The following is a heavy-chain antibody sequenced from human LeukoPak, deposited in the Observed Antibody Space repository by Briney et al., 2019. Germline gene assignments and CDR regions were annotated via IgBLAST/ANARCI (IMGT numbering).Heavy chain of an antibody. CDR3: ARVFTPGRFDY. CDR2: INPSGGSA. V-gene: IGHV1-46*01. Sequence: ASGKVSCKASGYSFTSYYMHWVRQAPGQGLEWMGIINPSGGSASYAQKFQGRVTMTSDTSTSTVYMEVSSLRSEDTAVYYCARVFTPGRFDYWGQGTLVTVSS. CDR1: GYSFTSYY. J-gene: IGHJ4*02.